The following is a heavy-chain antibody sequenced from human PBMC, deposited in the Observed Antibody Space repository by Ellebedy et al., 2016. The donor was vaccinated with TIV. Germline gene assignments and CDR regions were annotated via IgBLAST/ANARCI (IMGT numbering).Heavy chain of an antibody. CDR1: GYTFTNYG. CDR3: ATLAGGNPPRREDY. J-gene: IGHJ4*02. Sequence: ASVKVSCKASGYTFTNYGISWVRQAPGQGLEYMGWISAYTGNTDYAQKLQGRLTMTRDTSTSTVHIELSSLRSEDTAVYYCATLAGGNPPRREDYWGQGTLVTVSS. V-gene: IGHV1-18*01. CDR2: ISAYTGNT. D-gene: IGHD4-23*01.